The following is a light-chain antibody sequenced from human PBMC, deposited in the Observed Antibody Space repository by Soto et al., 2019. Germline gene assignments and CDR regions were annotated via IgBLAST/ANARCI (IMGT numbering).Light chain of an antibody. CDR3: HQYNSWPRGT. CDR2: DAS. J-gene: IGKJ3*01. CDR1: QSVSYY. V-gene: IGKV3-11*01. Sequence: EIVLTQSPATLSLSPGERATLSCRASQSVSYYLAWYQQKPGQAPRLLIYDASNRATGIPARFSGSGSGTDFTLTITSLEPEDFAVYYCHQYNSWPRGTFGPGTKVEIK.